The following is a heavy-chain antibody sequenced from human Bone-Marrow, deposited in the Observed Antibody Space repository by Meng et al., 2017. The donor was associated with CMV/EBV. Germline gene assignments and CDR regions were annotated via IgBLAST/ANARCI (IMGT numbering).Heavy chain of an antibody. CDR1: GFTFSSYW. D-gene: IGHD2-2*01. J-gene: IGHJ6*02. CDR3: ARASIPARYCSSTSCYRGVHGMDV. V-gene: IGHV3-74*01. Sequence: GESLKISCAASGFTFSSYWMHWVRQAPGKGLVWVSRINSDGSSTSYADSVKGRFTISRDNAKNTLYLQMNSLRAEDTAVYYCARASIPARYCSSTSCYRGVHGMDVWGQGTTVTVSS. CDR2: INSDGSST.